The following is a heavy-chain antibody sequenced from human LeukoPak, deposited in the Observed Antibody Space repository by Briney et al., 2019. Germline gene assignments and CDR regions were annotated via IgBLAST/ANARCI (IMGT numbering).Heavy chain of an antibody. CDR2: VYYGGST. J-gene: IGHJ1*01. CDR1: GGPIRSPNHF. D-gene: IGHD6-19*01. V-gene: IGHV4-39*01. CDR3: ARVGAGTKDFQP. Sequence: SETLSLTCTVSGGPIRSPNHFCGWVRQPPGNVLQWIGSVYYGGSTYSNPSLKSRVTMSADTSKNPFSLTLCSVTAADTAVYYCARVGAGTKDFQPWGQGTLVTVSS.